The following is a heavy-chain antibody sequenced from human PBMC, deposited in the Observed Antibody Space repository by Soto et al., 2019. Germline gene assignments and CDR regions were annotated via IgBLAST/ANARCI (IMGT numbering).Heavy chain of an antibody. CDR2: IYPGDSDT. Sequence: GESLKISGKGSGYSFTTYWIAWVRQMPWKGLEWVGIIYPGDSDTRYSPSFEGHVTISVDKSISTAFLQWNSLKASDNAIYYCARHSTSAPKDYWGQGTLVTVSS. V-gene: IGHV5-51*01. D-gene: IGHD3-10*01. CDR1: GYSFTTYW. J-gene: IGHJ4*01. CDR3: ARHSTSAPKDY.